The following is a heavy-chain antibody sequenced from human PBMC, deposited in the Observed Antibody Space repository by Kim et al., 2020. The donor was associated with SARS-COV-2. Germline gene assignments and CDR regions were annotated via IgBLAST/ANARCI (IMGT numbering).Heavy chain of an antibody. CDR1: GFTFSSYA. D-gene: IGHD6-19*01. CDR2: ISGSGGST. J-gene: IGHJ5*02. V-gene: IGHV3-23*01. Sequence: GGSLRLSCAASGFTFSSYAMSWVRQAPGKGLEWVSAISGSGGSTYYADSVKGRFTISRDNSKNTLYLQMNSLRAEDTAVYYCAKGIAYSSGPRGYWFDPWGQGTLVTVSS. CDR3: AKGIAYSSGPRGYWFDP.